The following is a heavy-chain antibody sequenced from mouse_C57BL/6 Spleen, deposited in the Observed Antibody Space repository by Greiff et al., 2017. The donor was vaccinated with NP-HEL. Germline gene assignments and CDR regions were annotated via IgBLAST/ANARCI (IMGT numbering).Heavy chain of an antibody. CDR2: IDPSDSYT. V-gene: IGHV1-50*01. CDR3: ARAGLGLGGYFDY. D-gene: IGHD4-1*01. CDR1: GYTFTSYW. Sequence: VQLQQPGAELVKPGASVKLSCKASGYTFTSYWMQWVKQRPGQGLEWIGEIDPSDSYTNYNQKFKGKATLTVDTSSSTAYMQLSSLTSEDSAVYYCARAGLGLGGYFDYWGQGTTLTVSS. J-gene: IGHJ2*01.